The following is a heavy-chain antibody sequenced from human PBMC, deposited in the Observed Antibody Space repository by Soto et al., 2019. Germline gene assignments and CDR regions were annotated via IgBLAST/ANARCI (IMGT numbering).Heavy chain of an antibody. CDR2: IYYSEST. V-gene: IGHV4-59*01. D-gene: IGHD1-1*01. CDR1: GGSITSYY. J-gene: IGHJ4*02. CDR3: ARGRTLFDY. Sequence: TSETLSLTCTVSGGSITSYYWSWIRQPPGKGLEWIGYIYYSESTNYNPSLKSRVTISVDTSKNQLSLKLSSVTAADTAVYYCARGRTLFDYRGPGTLVTVSS.